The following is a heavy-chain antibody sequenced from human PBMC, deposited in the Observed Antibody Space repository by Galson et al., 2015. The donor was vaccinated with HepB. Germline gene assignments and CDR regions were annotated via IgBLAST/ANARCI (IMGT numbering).Heavy chain of an antibody. CDR1: GYSFTSYW. CDR2: IYPGDSDT. Sequence: QSGAEVKKPGESLKISCKGSGYSFTSYWIGWVRQMPGKGLEWMGIIYPGDSDTRYSPSFQGQVTISADKSISTAYLQWSSLKASDTAMYYCARSGDPPGDYLQGKNYGTDVWGQGTTVTVSS. J-gene: IGHJ6*02. D-gene: IGHD4-17*01. CDR3: ARSGDPPGDYLQGKNYGTDV. V-gene: IGHV5-51*03.